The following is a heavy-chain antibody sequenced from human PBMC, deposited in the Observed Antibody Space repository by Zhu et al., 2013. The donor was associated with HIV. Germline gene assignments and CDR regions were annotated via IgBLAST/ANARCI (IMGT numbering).Heavy chain of an antibody. Sequence: QVHLEQSGAEVKKPGASVRVSCKTSGYTFSGRYIHWLRQAPGQGLEWMGWINPVSGGIKYPQKFQGRVTMTRDTSISTVYMDLSSLRYDDTAVYYCAREASGWYEWCLDVWGQGDHGHRLL. D-gene: IGHD6-19*01. CDR3: AREASGWYEWCLDV. V-gene: IGHV1-2*02. J-gene: IGHJ6*02. CDR2: INPVSGGI. CDR1: GYTFSGRY.